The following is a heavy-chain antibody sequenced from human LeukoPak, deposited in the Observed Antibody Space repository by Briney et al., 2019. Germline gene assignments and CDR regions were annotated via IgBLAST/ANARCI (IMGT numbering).Heavy chain of an antibody. V-gene: IGHV3-33*01. D-gene: IGHD1-26*01. CDR3: ARVGSGSYFLDGFEI. CDR2: IWYDGSIK. Sequence: GGSLRLSCAASGFTFSSYGMHWVRQAPGKGLEWVAVIWYDGSIKYYADSVKGRFTISRDNPKNTLYLQMNSLRAEDTAVYYCARVGSGSYFLDGFEIWGQGTMVTVSS. CDR1: GFTFSSYG. J-gene: IGHJ3*02.